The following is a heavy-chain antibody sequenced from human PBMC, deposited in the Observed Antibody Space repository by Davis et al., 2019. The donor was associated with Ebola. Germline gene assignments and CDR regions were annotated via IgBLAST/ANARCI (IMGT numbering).Heavy chain of an antibody. CDR1: GCSISSSNW. J-gene: IGHJ3*02. D-gene: IGHD3-22*01. Sequence: PSETLSLTCAVSGCSISSSNWWSWVRQPPGKGLEWIGEIYHSGSTNYNPSLNSRVTISVDKSKNQFSLKLSSVTAADTAVYYCAVYYDSSGYLNRGPDDAFDIWGQGTMVTVSS. CDR3: AVYYDSSGYLNRGPDDAFDI. CDR2: IYHSGST. V-gene: IGHV4-4*02.